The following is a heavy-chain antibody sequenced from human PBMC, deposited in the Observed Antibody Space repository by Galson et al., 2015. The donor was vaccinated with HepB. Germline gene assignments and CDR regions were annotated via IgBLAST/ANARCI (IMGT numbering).Heavy chain of an antibody. CDR3: GRGPWGSPPPRTSGGDNEVYHYYGLDV. Sequence: SLRLSCAASEFKFSNYFMHWVRQAPGKGLEWLAVISYDGTKKYYADSVKGRFTISRDNSENTLYLHLNSLRDEDTAVFYCGRGPWGSPPPRTSGGDNEVYHYYGLDVWGQGTTVIVSS. D-gene: IGHD2-21*02. J-gene: IGHJ6*02. V-gene: IGHV3-30*04. CDR1: EFKFSNYF. CDR2: ISYDGTKK.